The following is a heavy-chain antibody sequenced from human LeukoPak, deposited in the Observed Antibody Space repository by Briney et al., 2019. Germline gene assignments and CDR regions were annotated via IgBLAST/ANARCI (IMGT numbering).Heavy chain of an antibody. J-gene: IGHJ6*02. CDR3: ARAEDSSGYYFRHYYSMDV. D-gene: IGHD3-22*01. CDR1: GFTFSDYY. Sequence: GGSLRLSCAASGFTFSDYYMSWIRQAPGKGLEWVSYISSSGSTIYYADSVKGRFTISRDNAKNSLYLQMNSLRAEDTAVYYCARAEDSSGYYFRHYYSMDVWGQGTTVTVSS. V-gene: IGHV3-11*01. CDR2: ISSSGSTI.